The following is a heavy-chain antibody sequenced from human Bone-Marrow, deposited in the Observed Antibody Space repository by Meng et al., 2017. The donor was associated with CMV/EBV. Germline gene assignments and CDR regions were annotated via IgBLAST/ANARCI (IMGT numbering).Heavy chain of an antibody. CDR2: IYYSGST. CDR1: GGSISSYY. D-gene: IGHD3-3*01. Sequence: SETLSLTCTVSGGSISSYYWSWIRQPPGKGLEWTGYIYYSGSTNYNPSLKSRVTISVDTSKNQFSLKLSSVTAADTAVYYCARDASSFWSGYYVGPNWFDPWGQGTLVTVSS. CDR3: ARDASSFWSGYYVGPNWFDP. J-gene: IGHJ5*02. V-gene: IGHV4-59*01.